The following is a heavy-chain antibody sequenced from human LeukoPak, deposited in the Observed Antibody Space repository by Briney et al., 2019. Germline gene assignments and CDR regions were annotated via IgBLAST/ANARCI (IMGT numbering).Heavy chain of an antibody. Sequence: PGGSLRLSCAASGFTFSSYAMHWVRQAPGKGLEWVAVISYDGSNKYYADSVKGRFTISRDNSKNTLYLQMNSLRAEDTAVYYCARDLDYGDLFDYWGQGTLVTVSS. CDR3: ARDLDYGDLFDY. CDR1: GFTFSSYA. CDR2: ISYDGSNK. D-gene: IGHD4-17*01. J-gene: IGHJ4*02. V-gene: IGHV3-30*04.